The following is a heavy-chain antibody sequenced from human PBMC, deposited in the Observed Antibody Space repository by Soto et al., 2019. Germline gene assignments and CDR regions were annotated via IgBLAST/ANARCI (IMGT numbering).Heavy chain of an antibody. Sequence: SETLSLTCTVSGGSISSGDYYWSWIRQPPGKGLEWVGYIYYTGSKYYNPSLKSRLTISVDTSKNQFSLKLSSVTAADTAVYYCARVVGCSGGSCYFDYFDYWGQGTLVTAPQ. V-gene: IGHV4-30-4*01. D-gene: IGHD2-15*01. CDR1: GGSISSGDYY. CDR3: ARVVGCSGGSCYFDYFDY. J-gene: IGHJ4*02. CDR2: IYYTGSK.